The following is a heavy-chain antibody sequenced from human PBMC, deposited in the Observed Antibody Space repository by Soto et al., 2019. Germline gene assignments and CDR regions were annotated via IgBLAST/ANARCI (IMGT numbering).Heavy chain of an antibody. J-gene: IGHJ5*02. CDR3: ARRRFYGDYSNNWFDP. Sequence: PSETLSLTCTVSGGSISSDSYYWDWIRQPPGKGLEWIGTIYYSGSTYYNPSLKSRVTISVDTSKNQFSLKLSSVTAADTAVYYCARRRFYGDYSNNWFDPSGQGTLVTVSS. V-gene: IGHV4-39*01. CDR1: GGSISSDSYY. CDR2: IYYSGST. D-gene: IGHD4-17*01.